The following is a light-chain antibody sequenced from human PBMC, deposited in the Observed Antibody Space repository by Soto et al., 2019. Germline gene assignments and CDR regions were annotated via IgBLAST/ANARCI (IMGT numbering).Light chain of an antibody. J-gene: IGKJ2*01. CDR2: KAS. CDR1: QSISSW. CDR3: QPYNSYSPEYT. Sequence: DIQMTQSPSTLSASVGDRVTITCRASQSISSWLAWYQQKPGKAPKLLIYKASSLESGVPSRFSGSGAGTEFTLTVTTLQPDDFACYYCQPYNSYSPEYTFGQGTKLEIK. V-gene: IGKV1-5*03.